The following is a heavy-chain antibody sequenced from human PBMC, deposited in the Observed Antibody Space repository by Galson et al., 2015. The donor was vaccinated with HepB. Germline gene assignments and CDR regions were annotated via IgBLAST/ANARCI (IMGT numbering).Heavy chain of an antibody. CDR3: ARDMDIVAQDY. D-gene: IGHD5-12*01. CDR2: ISSSSSYT. V-gene: IGHV3-11*06. J-gene: IGHJ4*02. Sequence: SLRLSCAASGFTFSDYYMSWIRQAPGKGLEWVSYISSSSSYTNYADSVKGRFTISRDNAKNSLYLQMNSLRAEDTAVYYCARDMDIVAQDYWGQGTLVTVSS. CDR1: GFTFSDYY.